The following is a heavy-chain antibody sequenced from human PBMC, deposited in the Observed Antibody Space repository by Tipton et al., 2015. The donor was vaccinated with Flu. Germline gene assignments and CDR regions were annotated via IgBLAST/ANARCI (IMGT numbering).Heavy chain of an antibody. CDR1: GGSVSSDDFY. D-gene: IGHD3-10*01. Sequence: TLSLTCTVSGGSVSSDDFYWGWVRQAPGKGPEWIGSIFHRGTTYYDLSLQSRVTISLDTSKNQFSLSMRSVTVADTAVYYCARHSGSRSYPLDYWGQGTLVTVSS. CDR3: ARHSGSRSYPLDY. CDR2: IFHRGTT. J-gene: IGHJ4*02. V-gene: IGHV4-39*07.